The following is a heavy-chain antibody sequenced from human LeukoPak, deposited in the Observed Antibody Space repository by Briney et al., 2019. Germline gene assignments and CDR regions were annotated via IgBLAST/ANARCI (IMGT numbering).Heavy chain of an antibody. CDR3: ARDILPKYCSGGSCYSGADY. CDR2: ISYDGSNK. J-gene: IGHJ4*02. D-gene: IGHD2-15*01. Sequence: AGRSLRLSCAASGFTFSIYALHWVRQAPGKGLEWVAVISYDGSNKYYADSVKGRFTISRDNSKNTLYLQMNSLRAEDTAVYYCARDILPKYCSGGSCYSGADYWGQGTLVTVSS. CDR1: GFTFSIYA. V-gene: IGHV3-30-3*01.